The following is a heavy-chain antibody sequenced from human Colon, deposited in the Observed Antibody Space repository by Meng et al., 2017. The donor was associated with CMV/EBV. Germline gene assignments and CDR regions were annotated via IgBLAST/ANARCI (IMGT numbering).Heavy chain of an antibody. J-gene: IGHJ5*02. CDR2: TYLRSKWYI. CDR3: VRGSSGWGSWFDP. CDR1: GDKVSSNSAT. D-gene: IGHD6-19*01. V-gene: IGHV6-1*01. Sequence: SETLSLTCAISGDKVSSNSATWNWIRQSPSRGLEWLARTYLRSKWYIAYADSVRSRINITTDTAKNQVSLQLSSVTPEDTAVYYCVRGSSGWGSWFDPWGQGTLVTVSS.